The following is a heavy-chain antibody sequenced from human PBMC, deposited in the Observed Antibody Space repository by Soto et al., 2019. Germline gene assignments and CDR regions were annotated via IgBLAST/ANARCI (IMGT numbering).Heavy chain of an antibody. CDR1: GDSIGNFY. CDR2: LSTSGRT. V-gene: IGHV4-4*07. D-gene: IGHD2-8*01. J-gene: IGHJ2*01. Sequence: SEKLSLTCTVSGDSIGNFYWSWIRQPAGKGLESIGRLSTSGRTNYSPSLQSRVTMSLDTSKNRFSLRLTSVSAADTAVYFCARGMGRYFDLWGRGTLVTVSS. CDR3: ARGMGRYFDL.